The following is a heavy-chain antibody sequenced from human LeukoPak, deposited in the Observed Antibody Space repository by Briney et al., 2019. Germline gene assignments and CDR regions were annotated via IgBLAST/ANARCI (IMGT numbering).Heavy chain of an antibody. CDR1: GFTFSTYW. J-gene: IGHJ5*02. Sequence: GGSLRLSCAASGFTFSTYWMHWVGQAPGKGLVWVSRINSDGSSTSYADSVKGRFTISRDNAKNTLYLQMNSLRAEDTAVYYCARVVVVVTANGASRFDPWGQGTLVTVSS. CDR3: ARVVVVVTANGASRFDP. D-gene: IGHD2-21*02. V-gene: IGHV3-74*01. CDR2: INSDGSST.